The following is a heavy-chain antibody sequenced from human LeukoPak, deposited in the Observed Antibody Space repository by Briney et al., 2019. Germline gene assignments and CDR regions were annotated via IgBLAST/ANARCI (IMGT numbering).Heavy chain of an antibody. Sequence: QSGGSLKLSCAASGFTFSASSMNWVRQAPGKGLEWVSAISGSGGSTYYADSVKGRFTISRDNSKNTLYLQMNSLRAEDTAVYYCAKDLDYYDSSGYYSFFDYWGQGTLVTVSS. V-gene: IGHV3-23*01. CDR1: GFTFSASS. J-gene: IGHJ4*02. D-gene: IGHD3-22*01. CDR2: ISGSGGST. CDR3: AKDLDYYDSSGYYSFFDY.